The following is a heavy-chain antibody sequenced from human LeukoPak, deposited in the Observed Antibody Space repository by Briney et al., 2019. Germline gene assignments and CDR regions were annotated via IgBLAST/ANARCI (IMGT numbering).Heavy chain of an antibody. CDR3: ARDWDCSSTSCYTEEGWFDP. J-gene: IGHJ5*02. V-gene: IGHV1-69*04. Sequence: ASVKVSCKASGGTLSSYALNWVRQAPGQGLEWIGRIIPIFAIVNYAQNFQGRVTMTTDTSTSTAYMELRSLRSDDTAVYYCARDWDCSSTSCYTEEGWFDPWGQGTLVTVSS. D-gene: IGHD2-2*02. CDR1: GGTLSSYA. CDR2: IIPIFAIV.